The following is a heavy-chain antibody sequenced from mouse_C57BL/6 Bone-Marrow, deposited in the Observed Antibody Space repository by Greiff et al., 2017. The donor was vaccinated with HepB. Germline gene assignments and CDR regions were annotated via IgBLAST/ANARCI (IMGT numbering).Heavy chain of an antibody. CDR1: GYSFTGYY. V-gene: IGHV1-42*01. D-gene: IGHD3-2*02. CDR3: AGQLRLRGDFDY. J-gene: IGHJ2*01. CDR2: IIPSTGGT. Sequence: VQLQQSGPELVKPGASVKISCKATGYSFTGYYMNWVKQSPEKSLEWIGEIIPSTGGTTYNQKFKAKATLTVDKSSSTAYMQLKSLTPEDSAVYYLAGQLRLRGDFDYWGQGTTLTVSS.